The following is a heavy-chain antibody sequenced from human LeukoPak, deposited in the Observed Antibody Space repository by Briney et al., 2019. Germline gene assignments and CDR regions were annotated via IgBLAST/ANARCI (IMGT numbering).Heavy chain of an antibody. D-gene: IGHD4-17*01. CDR3: ASGGYGDSDY. CDR1: GGTFTSYT. CDR2: IIPILGIA. Sequence: GASVKVSCKASGGTFTSYTISWVRQAPGQGLEWRGRIIPILGIANYAQKFQGRVTITADKSTSTAYMELSSLRSEDTAVYYCASGGYGDSDYWGQGTLVTVSS. V-gene: IGHV1-69*02. J-gene: IGHJ4*02.